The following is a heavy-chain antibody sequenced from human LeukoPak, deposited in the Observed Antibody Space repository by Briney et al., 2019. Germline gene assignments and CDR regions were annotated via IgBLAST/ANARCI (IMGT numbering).Heavy chain of an antibody. D-gene: IGHD3-3*01. Sequence: SETLSLTCAVYGGSFSGYYWSWIRQPPGKGLEWIGEINHSGSTNYNPSLKSRVTILVDTSKNQFSLKLSSVTAADTAVYYCARVRSITIFGVAPYYYYGMDVWGQGTTVTVSS. CDR1: GGSFSGYY. J-gene: IGHJ6*02. CDR3: ARVRSITIFGVAPYYYYGMDV. CDR2: INHSGST. V-gene: IGHV4-34*01.